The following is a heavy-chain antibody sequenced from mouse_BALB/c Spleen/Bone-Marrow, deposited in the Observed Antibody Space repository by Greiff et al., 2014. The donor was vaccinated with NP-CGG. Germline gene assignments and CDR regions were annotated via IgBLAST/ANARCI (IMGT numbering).Heavy chain of an antibody. CDR2: INPGSGGT. CDR1: GYAFTNYL. CDR3: ARREGSYFDY. V-gene: IGHV1-54*01. Sequence: QVQLQQSGAELVRPGTSVKVSCKASGYAFTNYLIEWVKQRPGQGLEWIGMINPGSGGTNYNEKFKGKATLTADKSSSTAYTQLSSLTSDDSAVYFCARREGSYFDYWGQGTTLTVSS. D-gene: IGHD3-3*01. J-gene: IGHJ2*01.